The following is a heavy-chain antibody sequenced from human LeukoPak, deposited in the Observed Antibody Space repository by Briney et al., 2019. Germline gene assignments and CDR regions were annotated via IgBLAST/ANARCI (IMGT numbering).Heavy chain of an antibody. CDR2: IYTSGST. CDR3: ARDREDRAIYDIGY. V-gene: IGHV4-4*07. CDR1: GDYISNYY. J-gene: IGHJ4*02. D-gene: IGHD5/OR15-5a*01. Sequence: SETLSLTCTVSGDYISNYYWSWIRQPAGKGLEWIGRIYTSGSTDYNPSLKSRVTISLDKSKNQFSLKLSSVSAADTAVYYCARDREDRAIYDIGYWGQGTLVTVSS.